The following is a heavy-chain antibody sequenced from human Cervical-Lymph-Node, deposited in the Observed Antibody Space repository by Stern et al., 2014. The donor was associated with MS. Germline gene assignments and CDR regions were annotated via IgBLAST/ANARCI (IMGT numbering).Heavy chain of an antibody. CDR2: IDISGATT. J-gene: IGHJ4*02. D-gene: IGHD6-6*01. CDR3: ANEIRPNDY. CDR1: GFAFSSHA. Sequence: QLVESGGDLVQPGGSLRLSCAVSGFAFSSHAMSWVRKAPGKGLEWVSSIDISGATTFYADAVSGRVTISRDNSKNTLYLQMNTLTAEDTAVYYCANEIRPNDYWGQGTLVTVSS. V-gene: IGHV3-23*05.